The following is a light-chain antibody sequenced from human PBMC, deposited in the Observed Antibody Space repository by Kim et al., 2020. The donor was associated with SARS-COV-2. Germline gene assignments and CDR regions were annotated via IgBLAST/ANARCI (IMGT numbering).Light chain of an antibody. Sequence: SYELTQPPSVSVSPGQTASITCSGDNLGDKYACWYQQRPGQSPVLVIYQDSKRPSGIPERFSGSNSGNTATLTISGTQAMDEADYYCQAWDISLVVFGGGTQLTVL. CDR2: QDS. J-gene: IGLJ2*01. CDR3: QAWDISLVV. CDR1: NLGDKY. V-gene: IGLV3-1*01.